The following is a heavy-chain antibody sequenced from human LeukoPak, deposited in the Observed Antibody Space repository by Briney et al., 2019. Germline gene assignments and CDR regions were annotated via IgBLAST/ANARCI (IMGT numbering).Heavy chain of an antibody. V-gene: IGHV1-8*03. CDR3: ARGNSAYCSGGSCYPYNWFDP. CDR1: GYTFTNYD. J-gene: IGHJ5*02. Sequence: ASVKVSCKASGYTFTNYDINWVRQATGQGLECMGWMDPNSGNTGYAQKFRGRVTFTRNTSIRTAYMELSSLRSEDTAVYYCARGNSAYCSGGSCYPYNWFDPWGQGTLVTVSS. CDR2: MDPNSGNT. D-gene: IGHD2-15*01.